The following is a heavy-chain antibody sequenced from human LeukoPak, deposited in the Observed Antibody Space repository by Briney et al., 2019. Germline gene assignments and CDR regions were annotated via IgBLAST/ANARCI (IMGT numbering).Heavy chain of an antibody. J-gene: IGHJ6*02. CDR2: ISGSGGST. CDR3: AKDYYDFWSGKYASYGMDV. Sequence: QAGGSLRLSCAASGFTFSSYAMSWVRQAPGKGLELVSAISGSGGSTYYADSVKGRFTISRDNSKNTLYLQMNSLRAEDTAVYYCAKDYYDFWSGKYASYGMDVWGQGTTVTVSS. D-gene: IGHD3-3*01. CDR1: GFTFSSYA. V-gene: IGHV3-23*01.